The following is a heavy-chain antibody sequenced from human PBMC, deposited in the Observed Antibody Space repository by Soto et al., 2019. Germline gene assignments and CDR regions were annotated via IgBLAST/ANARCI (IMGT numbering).Heavy chain of an antibody. CDR2: IYHSGST. Sequence: SETLSLTCAVSGGSISSSNWWSWVRQPPGKGLEWIGEIYHSGSTNYNPSLKSRVTISVDKSKNQFSLKLSPVTAADTAVYYCASGRDSSSWYFRLDYYYYGMDVWGQGTTVTVSS. CDR1: GGSISSSNW. J-gene: IGHJ6*02. D-gene: IGHD6-13*01. CDR3: ASGRDSSSWYFRLDYYYYGMDV. V-gene: IGHV4-4*02.